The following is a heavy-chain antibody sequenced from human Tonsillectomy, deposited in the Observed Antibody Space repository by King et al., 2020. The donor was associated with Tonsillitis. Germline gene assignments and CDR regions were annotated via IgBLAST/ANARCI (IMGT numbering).Heavy chain of an antibody. Sequence: VKGRFTISRDNSKNTLYLQMNSLRAEDTAVYYCASSNGFAFDHWGQGTLVT. D-gene: IGHD2-8*01. J-gene: IGHJ4*02. V-gene: IGHV3-53*01. CDR3: ASSNGFAFDH.